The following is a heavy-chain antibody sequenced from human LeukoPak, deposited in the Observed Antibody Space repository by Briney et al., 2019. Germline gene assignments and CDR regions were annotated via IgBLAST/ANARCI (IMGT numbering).Heavy chain of an antibody. Sequence: GESLKISCKGSGYSFTSYWIGWVRQMPGKGLEWMGIIYPGDSDTRYSPSFQGQVTISADKSISTAYLQWSSLKASDTAMYYCARLPSGWYDAVYYMDVWGKGTTVTVSS. CDR1: GYSFTSYW. D-gene: IGHD6-19*01. CDR2: IYPGDSDT. V-gene: IGHV5-51*01. J-gene: IGHJ6*03. CDR3: ARLPSGWYDAVYYMDV.